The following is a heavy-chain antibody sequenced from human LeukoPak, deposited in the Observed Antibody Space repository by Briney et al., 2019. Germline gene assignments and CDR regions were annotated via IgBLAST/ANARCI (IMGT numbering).Heavy chain of an antibody. J-gene: IGHJ3*02. D-gene: IGHD3-10*01. CDR1: GYTFTGYF. CDR3: ARDPPIGGADVFDI. Sequence: ASVKVSCKASGYTFTGYFMHWVRQAPGQGLEWMGWINPNSGGTNYAQKFQGRVTMTRDTSISTAYMELSRLTSDDTAVYYCARDPPIGGADVFDIWGQGTMVTVSS. CDR2: INPNSGGT. V-gene: IGHV1-2*02.